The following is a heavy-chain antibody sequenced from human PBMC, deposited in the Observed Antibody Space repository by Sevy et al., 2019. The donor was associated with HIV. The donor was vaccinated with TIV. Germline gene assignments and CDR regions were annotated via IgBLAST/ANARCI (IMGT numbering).Heavy chain of an antibody. J-gene: IGHJ4*02. CDR3: AKQGGYCSNGVCSRAFDY. Sequence: GGSLRLSCAASGFTFSSFGMHWVRQAPGKGLEWVAIISHDGSNKIYADSVKGRFTISRDNSKNTLYLQMDSLRADDTAVYYCAKQGGYCSNGVCSRAFDYWGQGTLVTVST. V-gene: IGHV3-30*18. CDR2: ISHDGSNK. D-gene: IGHD2-8*01. CDR1: GFTFSSFG.